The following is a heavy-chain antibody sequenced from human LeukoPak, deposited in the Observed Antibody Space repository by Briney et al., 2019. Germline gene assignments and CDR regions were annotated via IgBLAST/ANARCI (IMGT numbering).Heavy chain of an antibody. V-gene: IGHV3-21*01. CDR1: GFTFSDYS. CDR3: ARGDYYFYGLDV. Sequence: GGSLRLSCAASGFTFSDYSMNWVRQAPGKGLEWVSSITGSSSYIYYADSLKGRFTVSRDNAKSLLSLQMNSLRAEDTAVYYCARGDYYFYGLDVWGQGTTVTVSS. J-gene: IGHJ6*02. CDR2: ITGSSSYI.